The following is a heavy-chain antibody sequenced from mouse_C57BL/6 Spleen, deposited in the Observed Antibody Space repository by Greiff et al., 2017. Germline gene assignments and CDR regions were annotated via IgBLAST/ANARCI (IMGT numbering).Heavy chain of an antibody. Sequence: EVMLVESGGGLVKPGGSLKLSCAASGFTFSSYTMSWVRQTPEKRLEWVATISGGGGNTYYPDSVKGRFTISRDNAKNTLYLQMSSLRSEDTALYYCARHLNYYFDYWGQGTTLTVSS. J-gene: IGHJ2*01. CDR1: GFTFSSYT. V-gene: IGHV5-9*01. D-gene: IGHD1-3*01. CDR3: ARHLNYYFDY. CDR2: ISGGGGNT.